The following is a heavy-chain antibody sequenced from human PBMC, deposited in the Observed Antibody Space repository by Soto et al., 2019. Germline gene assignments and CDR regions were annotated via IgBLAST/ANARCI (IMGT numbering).Heavy chain of an antibody. V-gene: IGHV1-46*01. D-gene: IGHD5-18*01. CDR3: ARDSVDMVTGDVAFDI. Sequence: GASVKVSCKASGYTFTSYGISWVRQAPGQGLEWMGIINPSGGNTSYAQKFQGRVTMTRDTSTSTVYMELSSLRSEDTAVYYCARDSVDMVTGDVAFDIWGQGTMVTVS. J-gene: IGHJ3*02. CDR2: INPSGGNT. CDR1: GYTFTSYG.